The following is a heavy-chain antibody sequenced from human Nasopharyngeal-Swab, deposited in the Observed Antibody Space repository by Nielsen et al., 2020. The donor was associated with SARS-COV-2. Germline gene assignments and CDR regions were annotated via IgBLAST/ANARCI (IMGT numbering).Heavy chain of an antibody. D-gene: IGHD6-13*01. V-gene: IGHV4-59*13. CDR3: ARSEQQLVLDYYYGMDV. CDR2: IYYSGST. CDR1: GGSISSYY. Sequence: SETLSLTCTVSGGSISSYYWSWIRQPPGKGLEWIGYIYYSGSTNYNPSLKSRVTISVDTSKNQFSLKLSSVTAADTAVYYCARSEQQLVLDYYYGMDVWGQGTTVTVSS. J-gene: IGHJ6*02.